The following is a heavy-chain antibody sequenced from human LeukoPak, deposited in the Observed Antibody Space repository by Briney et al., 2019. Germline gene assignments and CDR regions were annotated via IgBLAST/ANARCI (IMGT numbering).Heavy chain of an antibody. CDR3: ARDFSLNDSSGLGAFDI. Sequence: ASVKVSCKASGYTFTGYYMHWVRQAPGQGLEWMGWINPNSGGTNYAQKFQGRVTMTRDTSISTAYMELSRLRSEDTAVYYCARDFSLNDSSGLGAFDIWGQGTMVTVSS. CDR2: INPNSGGT. D-gene: IGHD3-22*01. CDR1: GYTFTGYY. V-gene: IGHV1-2*02. J-gene: IGHJ3*02.